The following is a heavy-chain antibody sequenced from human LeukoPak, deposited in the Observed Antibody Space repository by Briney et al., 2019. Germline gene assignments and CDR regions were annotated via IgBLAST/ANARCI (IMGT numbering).Heavy chain of an antibody. J-gene: IGHJ4*02. V-gene: IGHV4-39*07. D-gene: IGHD3-10*01. CDR1: GGSISSSSYY. CDR2: IYYSGST. Sequence: PSETLSLTCTVSGGSISSSSYYWGWIRQPPGEGLEWIGSIYYSGSTYYNPSLKSRVTISVDTSKNQFSLKLSSVTAADTAVYYCARDGWFGELLSGPYYFDYWGQGTLVTVSS. CDR3: ARDGWFGELLSGPYYFDY.